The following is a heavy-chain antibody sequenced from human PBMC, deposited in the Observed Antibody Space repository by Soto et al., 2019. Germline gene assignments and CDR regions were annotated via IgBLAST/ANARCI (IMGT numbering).Heavy chain of an antibody. J-gene: IGHJ6*02. V-gene: IGHV3-7*01. Sequence: EVQLVESGGGLVQPGGSLRLSCAASGFTFSWFWMTWVRQAPGKGLEWVANIKQDGSAKYYVDSVEGRFTISRDNTKNSLYLQMNSLRAEDTAVYYCAREHNGGLSSRPGWGRYGRDVWGQGTTVTVSS. D-gene: IGHD2-8*01. CDR1: GFTFSWFW. CDR2: IKQDGSAK. CDR3: AREHNGGLSSRPGWGRYGRDV.